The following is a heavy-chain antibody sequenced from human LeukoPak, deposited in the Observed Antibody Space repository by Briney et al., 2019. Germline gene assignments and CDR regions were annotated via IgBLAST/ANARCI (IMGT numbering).Heavy chain of an antibody. D-gene: IGHD5-12*01. CDR2: IYPGDSDT. Sequence: GESLKISCKGSGYSFTSYWIGWVRQMPGKGPEWMGIIYPGDSDTRYSPSFQGQVTISADKSISTAYLQWSSLKASDTAMYYCARRIIVATIGNYFDYWGQGTLVTVSS. V-gene: IGHV5-51*01. CDR3: ARRIIVATIGNYFDY. CDR1: GYSFTSYW. J-gene: IGHJ4*02.